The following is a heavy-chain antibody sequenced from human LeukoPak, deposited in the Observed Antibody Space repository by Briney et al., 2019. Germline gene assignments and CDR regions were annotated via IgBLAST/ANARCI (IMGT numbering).Heavy chain of an antibody. CDR3: AKIMSQVQSYWYGLDV. CDR2: ISNSGNRT. V-gene: IGHV3-23*01. CDR1: GFTFSSFH. Sequence: GGSLRLSCAASGFTFSSFHMAWVRLSPGKEVQCVSTISNSGNRTFYRDSVKGRFTISRDNSKNTLYLQMNSLRADDSAIYYCAKIMSQVQSYWYGLDVWGQGTTVTVSS. J-gene: IGHJ6*02. D-gene: IGHD3-16*01.